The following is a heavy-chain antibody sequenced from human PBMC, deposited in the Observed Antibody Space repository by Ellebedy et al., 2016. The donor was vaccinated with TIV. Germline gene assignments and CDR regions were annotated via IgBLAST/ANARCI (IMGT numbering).Heavy chain of an antibody. D-gene: IGHD6-6*01. CDR2: INHSGST. J-gene: IGHJ4*02. V-gene: IGHV4-34*08. Sequence: ESLKISCAASGFTFSNAWMSWIRQPPGKGLEWIGEINHSGSTNYNPSLKSRVTISVDTSKNQFSLKLSSVTAADTAVYYCAREYSSSSRPAFDYWGQGTLVTVSS. CDR3: AREYSSSSRPAFDY. CDR1: GFTFSNAW.